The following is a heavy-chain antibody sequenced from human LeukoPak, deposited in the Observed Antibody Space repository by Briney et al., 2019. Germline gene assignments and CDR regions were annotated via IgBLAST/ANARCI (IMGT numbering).Heavy chain of an antibody. Sequence: ASVKVSCKASGYTFTGYYMHWVRQAPGQGLEWMGRINPNSGGTNYAQKFQGRVTMTRDTSISTAYMELSSLRSDDTAVYYCASSIAAPYYFDYWGQGTLVTVSS. CDR1: GYTFTGYY. CDR3: ASSIAAPYYFDY. CDR2: INPNSGGT. D-gene: IGHD6-6*01. J-gene: IGHJ4*02. V-gene: IGHV1-2*06.